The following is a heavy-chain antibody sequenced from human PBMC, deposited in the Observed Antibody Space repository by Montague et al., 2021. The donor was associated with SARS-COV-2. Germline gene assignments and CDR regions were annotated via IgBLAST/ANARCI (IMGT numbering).Heavy chain of an antibody. V-gene: IGHV4-59*12. CDR1: GDSLSFYF. J-gene: IGHJ6*02. CDR2: IEYSGST. CDR3: ARVSVEMATMGVYYYYGMDV. D-gene: IGHD5-24*01. Sequence: SETLSLTCTVSGDSLSFYFWTWIRQPPGRGLEWIGYIEYSGSTNYNPSLKSRVTISVDTSKNQFSLKLSSVTAADTAVYYCARVSVEMATMGVYYYYGMDVWGQGTTVTVSS.